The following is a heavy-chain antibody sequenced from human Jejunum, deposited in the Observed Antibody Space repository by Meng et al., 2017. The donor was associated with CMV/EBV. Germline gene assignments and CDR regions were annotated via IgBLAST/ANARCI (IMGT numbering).Heavy chain of an antibody. D-gene: IGHD6-19*01. Sequence: QVQLQESGPGLVKPSATLSLTCIVSGDSISYYHWSWIRQPAGKGLEWIGRIYSSGSTNYNPSLKSRVTMSVDTSKNQFSLKVSSVTAADTAVYYCARGQAVAATGNSFDSWGQGALVTVSS. V-gene: IGHV4-4*07. J-gene: IGHJ5*01. CDR2: IYSSGST. CDR3: ARGQAVAATGNSFDS. CDR1: GDSISYYH.